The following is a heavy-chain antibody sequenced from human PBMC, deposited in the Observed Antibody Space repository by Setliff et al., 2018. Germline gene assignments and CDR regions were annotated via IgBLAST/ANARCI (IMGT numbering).Heavy chain of an antibody. V-gene: IGHV3-15*01. CDR3: TTSPISSGWHSNFDYNMDV. D-gene: IGHD6-19*01. J-gene: IGHJ6*02. Sequence: GGSLRLSCAVSGFTFSNAWMSWVRQAPGKGLEWVGRIKSKTDGGTVDYAAPVRGRFTISRDDSISTLYLQMNSLKTEDTAVYYCTTSPISSGWHSNFDYNMDVWGQGTTVTVSS. CDR1: GFTFSNAW. CDR2: IKSKTDGGTV.